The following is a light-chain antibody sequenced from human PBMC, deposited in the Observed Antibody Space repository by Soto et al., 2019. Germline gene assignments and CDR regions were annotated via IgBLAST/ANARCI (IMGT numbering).Light chain of an antibody. CDR1: QSVSSY. J-gene: IGKJ4*01. CDR2: DAS. CDR3: QQRSNWPRLT. V-gene: IGKV3-11*01. Sequence: EIVLTQSPATLSLSPGERATLSCRASQSVSSYLAWYQQKPGQAPRLLIYDASNRATGIPARFSGSGSGTDFTLTINSVEPEDFAVYYCQQRSNWPRLTFGGGTKVEIK.